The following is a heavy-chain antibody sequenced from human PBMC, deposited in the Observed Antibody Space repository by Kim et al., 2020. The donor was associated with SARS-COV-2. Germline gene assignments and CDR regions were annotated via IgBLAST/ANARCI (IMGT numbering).Heavy chain of an antibody. CDR3: AREVTMIVVAYQGAFDI. CDR2: IIPIFGTA. CDR1: GGTFSSYA. D-gene: IGHD3-22*01. J-gene: IGHJ3*02. V-gene: IGHV1-69*06. Sequence: SVKVSCKASGGTFSSYAISWVRQAPGQGLEWMGGIIPIFGTANYAQKFQGRVTITADKSTSTAYMELSSLRSEDTAVYYCAREVTMIVVAYQGAFDIWGQGTMVTVSS.